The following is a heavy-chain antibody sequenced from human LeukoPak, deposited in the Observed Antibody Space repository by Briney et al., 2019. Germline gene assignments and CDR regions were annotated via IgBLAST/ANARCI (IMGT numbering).Heavy chain of an antibody. CDR3: ARHKTYYYDSSGYSDY. CDR2: IYPGDSDT. CDR1: GYSFTSYW. V-gene: IGHV5-51*01. D-gene: IGHD3-22*01. J-gene: IGHJ4*02. Sequence: GESLKISCKGSGYSFTSYWIGWVRQMPGKGLEWMGIIYPGDSDTGYSPSFQGQVTISADKSISTAYLQWSSLKASDTAMYYCARHKTYYYDSSGYSDYWGQGTLVTVSS.